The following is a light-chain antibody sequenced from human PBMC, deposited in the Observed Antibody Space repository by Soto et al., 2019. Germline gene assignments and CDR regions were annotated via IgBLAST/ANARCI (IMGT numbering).Light chain of an antibody. J-gene: IGKJ1*01. CDR1: QTISSW. Sequence: PFILSGYVGGRVTVTCRASQTISSWLAWYQQKPGKAPKLLIYKASTLKSGVPSRFSGSGSGTEFTLTISSLQPDDFATYYCQHYNSYSEACGQGTKGDIK. V-gene: IGKV1-5*03. CDR2: KAS. CDR3: QHYNSYSEA.